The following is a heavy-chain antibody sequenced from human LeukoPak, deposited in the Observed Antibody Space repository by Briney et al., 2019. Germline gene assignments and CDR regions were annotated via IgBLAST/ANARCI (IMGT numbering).Heavy chain of an antibody. J-gene: IGHJ4*02. Sequence: GSLRLSCTASGFTFGDYGMSWVRQPPGKGLEWIGSIYYSGSTYYNPSLKSRVTISVDTSKNQFSLKLNSVTAADTAVYYCARVSGYDWESFYDYWGQGTLVTVSS. CDR3: ARVSGYDWESFYDY. V-gene: IGHV4-39*07. D-gene: IGHD5-12*01. CDR1: GFTFGDYG. CDR2: IYYSGST.